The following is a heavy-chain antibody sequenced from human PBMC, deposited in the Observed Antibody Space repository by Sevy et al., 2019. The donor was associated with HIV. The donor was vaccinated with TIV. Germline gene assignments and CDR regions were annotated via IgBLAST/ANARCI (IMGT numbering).Heavy chain of an antibody. D-gene: IGHD3-10*01. V-gene: IGHV3-15*01. J-gene: IGHJ4*02. CDR2: IKSKTDGGTT. CDR1: GFTFSNAW. CDR3: TTDMPRGILWFRELFSYFDY. Sequence: GGSLRLSCAASGFTFSNAWMIWVRQAPGKGLEWVGRIKSKTDGGTTDYAAPVKGRFTISRDDSKNTLYLQMNSLKTEDTAVYYCTTDMPRGILWFRELFSYFDYWGQGTLVTVSS.